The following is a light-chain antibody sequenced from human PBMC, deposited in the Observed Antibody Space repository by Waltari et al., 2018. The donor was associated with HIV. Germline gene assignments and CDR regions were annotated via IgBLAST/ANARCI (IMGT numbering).Light chain of an antibody. J-gene: IGLJ2*01. Sequence: QSALTQPASVSGSPGQSITISCTGTSSDVGGYNYVSWYQQHPGKAPKLMIYDVSKRPSGVSNRFSGSKSGNTASLTISGLQAEDEADYYCCSYAGSKVVFGGGTKLTVL. CDR3: CSYAGSKVV. CDR1: SSDVGGYNY. V-gene: IGLV2-23*02. CDR2: DVS.